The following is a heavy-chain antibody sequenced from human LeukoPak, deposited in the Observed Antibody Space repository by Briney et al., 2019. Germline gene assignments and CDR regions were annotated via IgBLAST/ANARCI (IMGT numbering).Heavy chain of an antibody. J-gene: IGHJ4*02. D-gene: IGHD5-24*01. Sequence: SETLSLTCAVFGRSFSGYYLTWIRQSPGKGLEWVGEIHPTEGGHYNPSLESRVTMSVDTSKTQFSLRMNSVTAADTAVYFCARGTDAYKIGNIWGQGSLVTVSS. CDR2: IHPTEGG. CDR3: ARGTDAYKIGNI. CDR1: GRSFSGYY. V-gene: IGHV4-34*01.